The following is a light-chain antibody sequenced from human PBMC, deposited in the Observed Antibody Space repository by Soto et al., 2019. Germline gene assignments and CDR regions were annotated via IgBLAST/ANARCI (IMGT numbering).Light chain of an antibody. Sequence: EIVLTQSPGTLSLSPGERATLSCRASQSVSNSYLAWYQQKPGQAPRLLSYGASSRATGIPDRFSGSGSGTDFPLTISRLEPEDVAVYYCQQYGKSRWTFGQGTKVEI. CDR2: GAS. CDR1: QSVSNSY. J-gene: IGKJ1*01. V-gene: IGKV3-20*01. CDR3: QQYGKSRWT.